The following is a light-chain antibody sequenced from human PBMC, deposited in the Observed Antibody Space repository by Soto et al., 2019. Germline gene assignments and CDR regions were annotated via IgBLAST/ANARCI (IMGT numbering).Light chain of an antibody. Sequence: QSVLTQPASVSESPGQSITISCAGTSSDIGAYNYVSWYQQHPDKAPKLLIYGVSNRPSGVSDRFSGSKSGNTASLTISGLQADDEADYYCTSYASGSTYVFGTGTKV. V-gene: IGLV2-14*01. CDR1: SSDIGAYNY. J-gene: IGLJ1*01. CDR3: TSYASGSTYV. CDR2: GVS.